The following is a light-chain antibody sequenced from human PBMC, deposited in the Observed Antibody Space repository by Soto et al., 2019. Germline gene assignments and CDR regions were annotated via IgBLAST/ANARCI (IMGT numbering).Light chain of an antibody. CDR1: ETIGNR. CDR2: DDF. CDR3: QQYDIPIT. Sequence: DIQMTQSPSTLSASVGDRVTITCRASETIGNRLAWYQQIPGKAPNLLIFDDFTLKSGVPSRFSGSGSGTEFTLTISSLQPDEFATYYCQQYDIPITFGPGTKVQIK. J-gene: IGKJ3*01. V-gene: IGKV1-5*01.